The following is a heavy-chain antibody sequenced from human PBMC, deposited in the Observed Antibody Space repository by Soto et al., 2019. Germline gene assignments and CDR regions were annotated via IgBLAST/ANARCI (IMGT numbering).Heavy chain of an antibody. CDR1: GGTLSGYY. D-gene: IGHD3-3*01. J-gene: IGHJ4*02. Sequence: SETLSLTCTVSGGTLSGYYLSWFRKTPGKGLEWIGYMYYSGSTNYNPSLKSRVTISVDTSKNQFSLKLSSVTAADTAVYYCARSVTILSSYYFDYWGQGTLVSVSS. V-gene: IGHV4-59*08. CDR3: ARSVTILSSYYFDY. CDR2: MYYSGST.